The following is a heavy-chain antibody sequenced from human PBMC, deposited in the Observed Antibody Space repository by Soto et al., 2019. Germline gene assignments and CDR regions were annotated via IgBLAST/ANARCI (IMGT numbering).Heavy chain of an antibody. V-gene: IGHV1-18*01. CDR3: ARDRAARIPFDY. D-gene: IGHD6-6*01. J-gene: IGHJ4*02. CDR2: ISAYNGNT. Sequence: ASVKVSCKASGYTFTSYGISWVRQAPGQGLEWMGWISAYNGNTNYAQKLQGRVTTTTDTSTSTAYMELRSLRSDDTAVYYCARDRAARIPFDYWGQGTLVTVSS. CDR1: GYTFTSYG.